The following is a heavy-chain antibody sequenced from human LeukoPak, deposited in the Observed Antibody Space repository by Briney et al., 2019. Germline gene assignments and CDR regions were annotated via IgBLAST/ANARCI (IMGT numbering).Heavy chain of an antibody. CDR1: GDSISSYY. CDR3: ARHYGP. V-gene: IGHV4-39*01. Sequence: PSETLSLTCIVSGDSISSYYWGWIRQPPGKGLEWIGSIYDSGSTYYNPSLKSRVTISVDTSKNQFSLKLNSVTAADTAVYYCARHYGPWGQGTLVTVSS. J-gene: IGHJ5*02. D-gene: IGHD3-10*01. CDR2: IYDSGST.